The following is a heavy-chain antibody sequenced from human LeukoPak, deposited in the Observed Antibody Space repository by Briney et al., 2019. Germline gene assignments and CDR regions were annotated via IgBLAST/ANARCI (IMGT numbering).Heavy chain of an antibody. Sequence: GGSLRLSCAASGFTFNEMNWVRQAPGKGLEWISYISSSGVTKYYADSVKGRFTISRDNAKNSLYLQMNSLRAEDTAVYYCAGDSRASGFDPWGQGTLVTVSS. J-gene: IGHJ5*02. CDR3: AGDSRASGFDP. D-gene: IGHD3-10*01. CDR2: ISSSGVTK. CDR1: GFTFNE. V-gene: IGHV3-48*03.